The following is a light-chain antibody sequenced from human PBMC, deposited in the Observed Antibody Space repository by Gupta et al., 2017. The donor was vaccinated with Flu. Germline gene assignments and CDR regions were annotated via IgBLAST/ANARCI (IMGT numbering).Light chain of an antibody. V-gene: IGLV2-14*01. J-gene: IGLJ1*01. CDR2: EVS. CDR1: SSDVGGYNY. Sequence: SALTQPASVSGSPGLPITISCTGTSSDVGGYNYVSWYQQHPGKAPKLMIYEVSNRPSGVSNRFSGSKSGNTASLTISGLQAEDEADYYCSSYTSSSTLKVFGTGTKVTVL. CDR3: SSYTSSSTLKV.